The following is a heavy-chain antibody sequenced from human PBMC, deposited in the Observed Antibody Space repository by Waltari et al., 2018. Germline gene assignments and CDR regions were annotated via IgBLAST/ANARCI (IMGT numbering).Heavy chain of an antibody. D-gene: IGHD3-3*01. J-gene: IGHJ6*02. CDR3: SNFGVTPYYYGMDV. CDR2: ISPILVIA. V-gene: IGHV1-69*02. CDR1: GGTFSSYT. Sequence: QVQLVQSGAEVKKPGSSVKVSCKASGGTFSSYTISWVRQAPGQGLEWRGRISPILVIANYAQKCQGRVTITADKSTSTAYMELSSLRSEDTAVYYGSNFGVTPYYYGMDVWGQGTTVTVSS.